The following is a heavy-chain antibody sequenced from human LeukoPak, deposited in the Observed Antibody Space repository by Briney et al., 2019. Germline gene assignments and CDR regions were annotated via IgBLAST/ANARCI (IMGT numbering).Heavy chain of an antibody. J-gene: IGHJ4*02. CDR1: GFTFSSYS. CDR3: ARDSYYGSGSYSFDY. V-gene: IGHV3-21*01. D-gene: IGHD3-10*01. Sequence: GGSLRLSCAASGFTFSSYSMNWVRQAPGKGLEWVSSISSSSSYIYYADSVKGRFTISRDNAKISLYLQMNSLRAEDTAVYYCARDSYYGSGSYSFDYWGQGTLVTVSS. CDR2: ISSSSSYI.